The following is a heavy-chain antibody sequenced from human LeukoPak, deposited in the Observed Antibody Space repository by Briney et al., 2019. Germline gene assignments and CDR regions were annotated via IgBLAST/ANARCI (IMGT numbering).Heavy chain of an antibody. J-gene: IGHJ3*02. V-gene: IGHV3-23*01. CDR2: IRDSGGST. CDR3: GRDPNGDYIGAFDM. CDR1: GFTFSCYA. Sequence: GGSLRLSCAASGFTFSCYAMIWVRQAPGKGLEWVSAIRDSGGSTYYADSVKDRFTISRDNSKNTLYLQMNSLRAEDTAVYYCGRDPNGDYIGAFDMWGQGTVVTVSS. D-gene: IGHD4-17*01.